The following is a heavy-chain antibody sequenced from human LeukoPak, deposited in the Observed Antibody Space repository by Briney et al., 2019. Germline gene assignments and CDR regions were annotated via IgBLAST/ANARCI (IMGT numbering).Heavy chain of an antibody. V-gene: IGHV3-21*01. CDR2: ISSSSYI. CDR1: GFTFSSYS. CDR3: ARVTMVRGTSLFDY. D-gene: IGHD3-10*01. Sequence: AGGSLRLSRAASGFTFSSYSMNWVRQAPGKGLEWVSSISSSSYIYYADSVKGRFTISRDNAKNSLYLQMNSLRAEDTAVYYCARVTMVRGTSLFDYWGQGTLVTVSS. J-gene: IGHJ4*02.